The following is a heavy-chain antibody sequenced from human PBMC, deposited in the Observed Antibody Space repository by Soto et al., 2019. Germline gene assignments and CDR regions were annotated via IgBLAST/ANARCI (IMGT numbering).Heavy chain of an antibody. D-gene: IGHD3-10*01. Sequence: RLSCAASGFTFDDYDMHWVRQAPGKGLEWVSGISWNSGSIAYADSVKGRFTISRDNAKNSLYLQMISLRAEDTALYYCAKARITMVRGALGAFDIWGQGTMVTVSS. CDR1: GFTFDDYD. J-gene: IGHJ3*02. CDR3: AKARITMVRGALGAFDI. CDR2: ISWNSGSI. V-gene: IGHV3-9*01.